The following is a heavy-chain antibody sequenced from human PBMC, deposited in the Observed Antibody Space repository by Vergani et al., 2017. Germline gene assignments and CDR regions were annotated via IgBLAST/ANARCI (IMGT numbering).Heavy chain of an antibody. CDR3: ARHSXVEWLVKLGWSDP. D-gene: IGHD6-19*01. CDR2: LYYSGST. CDR1: GASIRSSNYY. V-gene: IGHV4-39*01. J-gene: IGHJ5*02. Sequence: QLQLQESGPGLVKPSATLSLTCSVSGASIRSSNYYWGWIRQPPGKGLEWIASLYYSGSTYYNPSLKSRVTISVDTSKNQFSLKLSSVTAADTAVYFCARHSXVEWLVKLGWSDPWGQGILVTVSS.